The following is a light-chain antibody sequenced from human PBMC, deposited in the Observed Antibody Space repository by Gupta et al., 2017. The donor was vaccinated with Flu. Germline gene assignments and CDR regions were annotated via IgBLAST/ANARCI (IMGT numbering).Light chain of an antibody. CDR3: QQSYNTPPT. CDR1: QSISNF. J-gene: IGKJ1*01. Sequence: DIQMTQSPSSLSASVGDRVTITCRASQSISNFLNWYQQKPGKAPKLLIYAASSLQSGVPSRFSGSGSETDFTLTISSLQPEDFATYFCQQSYNTPPTFGQGTKAEIK. CDR2: AAS. V-gene: IGKV1-39*01.